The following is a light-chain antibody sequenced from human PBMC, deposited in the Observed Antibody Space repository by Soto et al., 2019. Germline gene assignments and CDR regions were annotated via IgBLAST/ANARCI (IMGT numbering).Light chain of an antibody. Sequence: QSALTQTASVSGSPGQSITMSCTGTSSDVGGYNYVSWYQQYPGKAPKLMIYDVSNRPSGVSNRFSGSKSGNTASLTISGLQAEDEADYYCSSYTSSSTYVFGTGTKVTVL. CDR2: DVS. CDR1: SSDVGGYNY. J-gene: IGLJ1*01. CDR3: SSYTSSSTYV. V-gene: IGLV2-14*01.